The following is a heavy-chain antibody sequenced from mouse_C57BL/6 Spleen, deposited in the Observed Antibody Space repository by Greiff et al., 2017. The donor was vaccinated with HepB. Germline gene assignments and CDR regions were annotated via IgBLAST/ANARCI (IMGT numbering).Heavy chain of an antibody. Sequence: EVQGVESGAELVRPGASVKLSCTASGFNIKDYYMHWVKQRPEQGLEWIGRIDPEDGDTEYAPKFQGKATMPADTSSNTAYLQLSSLTSEDTAVYYCTTGTGAMDYWGQGTSVTVSS. D-gene: IGHD3-3*01. CDR3: TTGTGAMDY. J-gene: IGHJ4*01. V-gene: IGHV14-1*01. CDR1: GFNIKDYY. CDR2: IDPEDGDT.